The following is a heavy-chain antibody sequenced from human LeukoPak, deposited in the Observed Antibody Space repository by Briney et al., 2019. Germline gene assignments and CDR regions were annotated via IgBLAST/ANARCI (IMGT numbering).Heavy chain of an antibody. Sequence: GGSLRLSCAASGFTVSSNYMSWVRQAPGKGLEWVSVIYSGGSTYYADSVKGRFTISGGNSKNTLYLQMNSLRAEDTAVYYCARLWKYYDSSGYFDAFDIWGQGTMVTVSS. J-gene: IGHJ3*02. CDR2: IYSGGST. V-gene: IGHV3-53*01. CDR1: GFTVSSNY. D-gene: IGHD3-22*01. CDR3: ARLWKYYDSSGYFDAFDI.